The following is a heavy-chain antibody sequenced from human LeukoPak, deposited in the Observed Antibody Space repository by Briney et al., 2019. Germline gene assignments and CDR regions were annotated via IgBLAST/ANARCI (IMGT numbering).Heavy chain of an antibody. CDR1: GFTFSSYW. CDR2: IKSDGSST. CDR3: AKPSGSGVDY. Sequence: GGSLRLSCAASGFTFSSYWMHWVRQAPGKGLVWVSRIKSDGSSTSYADSVKGRFTISRDNSKNTLYLQMNSLRLEDMAVYYCAKPSGSGVDYWGRGTRVTVSS. J-gene: IGHJ4*02. D-gene: IGHD1-26*01. V-gene: IGHV3-74*01.